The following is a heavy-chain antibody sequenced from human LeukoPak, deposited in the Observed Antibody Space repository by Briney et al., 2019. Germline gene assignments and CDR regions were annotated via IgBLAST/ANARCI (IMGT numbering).Heavy chain of an antibody. J-gene: IGHJ5*02. CDR1: GGSISSYY. CDR2: IKQDGSEK. CDR3: ARHDFWSGYSALYNP. Sequence: PSETLSLTCTVSGGSISSYYWSWVRQAPGKGLEWVANIKQDGSEKYYVDSVKGRFTISRDNAKNSLYLQMNSLRAEDTAVYYCARHDFWSGYSALYNPWGQGTLVTVSS. V-gene: IGHV3-7*01. D-gene: IGHD3-3*01.